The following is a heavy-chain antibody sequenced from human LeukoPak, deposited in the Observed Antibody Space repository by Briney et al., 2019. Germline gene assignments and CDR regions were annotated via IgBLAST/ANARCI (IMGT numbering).Heavy chain of an antibody. CDR3: VVGGAGGGYFPN. CDR1: EFGFSSST. Sequence: GGSLRLSCAAHEFGFSSSTMSWVRQAAGKGREWGAKMKEDGSDEEYVDAVKGRFTISRDNAKNSLYLQMNSLRPEDTAVYFCVVGGAGGGYFPNWGQGSLVIVSS. D-gene: IGHD3-16*01. CDR2: MKEDGSDE. J-gene: IGHJ1*01. V-gene: IGHV3-7*01.